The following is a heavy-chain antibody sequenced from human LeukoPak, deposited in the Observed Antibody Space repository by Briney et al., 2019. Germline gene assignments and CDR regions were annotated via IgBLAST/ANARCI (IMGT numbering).Heavy chain of an antibody. CDR2: MNPNSGNT. CDR1: GYTFTSYD. J-gene: IGHJ6*03. Sequence: ASVKVSCKASGYTFTSYDINWVRQATGQGLEWMGWMNPNSGNTGYAQKFQGRVTMTRNTSISTAYMELSSLRSEDTAVYYCARGVDTTLYYYYYYYMDVWGKGTTVTVSS. CDR3: ARGVDTTLYYYYYYYMDV. V-gene: IGHV1-8*01. D-gene: IGHD1-1*01.